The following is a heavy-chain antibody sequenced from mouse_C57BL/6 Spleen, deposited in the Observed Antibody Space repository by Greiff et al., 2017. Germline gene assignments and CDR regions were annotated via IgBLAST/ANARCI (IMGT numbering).Heavy chain of an antibody. Sequence: VQLQQSGAELVRPGASVKLSCKASGYTFTDYYINWVKQRPGQGLEWIARIYPGSGNTYYNEKFKGKATLTAEKSSSTAYMQLSSLTAEDSAVYFCARESYYFDYWGQGTTLTVSS. CDR3: ARESYYFDY. CDR2: IYPGSGNT. J-gene: IGHJ2*01. V-gene: IGHV1-76*01. CDR1: GYTFTDYY.